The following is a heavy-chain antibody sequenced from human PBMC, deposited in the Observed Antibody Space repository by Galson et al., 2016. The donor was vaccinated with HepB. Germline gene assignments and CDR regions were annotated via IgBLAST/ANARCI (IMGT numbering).Heavy chain of an antibody. CDR2: INTDGSST. V-gene: IGHV3-74*01. J-gene: IGHJ4*02. D-gene: IGHD1-26*01. CDR1: GFTFSSPW. CDR3: ARGGSRPIDY. Sequence: SLRLSRAASGFTFSSPWMHWVRQAPGKGLVWVSRINTDGSSTSYADSVKGQFTISRDNAKNTLYLQMNSLRAEDTAVYYCARGGSRPIDYWGQGTLVTVSS.